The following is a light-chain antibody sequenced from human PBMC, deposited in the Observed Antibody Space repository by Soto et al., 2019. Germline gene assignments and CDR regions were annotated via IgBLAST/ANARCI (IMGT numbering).Light chain of an antibody. CDR3: QQYNNYWT. CDR1: QSISSW. Sequence: DSHMTLSPSTLSASVGDRVTITCRASQSISSWLAWYQQKPGKAPKLLIYDVSSLESGVPSRFSGSGSGTEFTLTISSLQPDDLATYYCQQYNNYWTFGQGTKVDIK. J-gene: IGKJ1*01. V-gene: IGKV1-5*01. CDR2: DVS.